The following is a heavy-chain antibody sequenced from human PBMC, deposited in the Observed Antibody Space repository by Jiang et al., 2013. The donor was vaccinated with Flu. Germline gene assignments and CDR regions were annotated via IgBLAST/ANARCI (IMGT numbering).Heavy chain of an antibody. CDR1: GFTFSTYG. CDR3: ARDAGYSTGWYPGT. V-gene: IGHV3-30*03. CDR2: ISYDGNDK. D-gene: IGHD6-19*01. Sequence: VQLLESGGGVVQPGRSLRLSCAASGFTFSTYGMLWVRQAPGKGLGWVALISYDGNDKYYADSVKGRFTVSRDDSKNTLYLQMNSLRPEDTAVYYCARDAGYSTGWYPGTWGQGTLVTVSS. J-gene: IGHJ5*02.